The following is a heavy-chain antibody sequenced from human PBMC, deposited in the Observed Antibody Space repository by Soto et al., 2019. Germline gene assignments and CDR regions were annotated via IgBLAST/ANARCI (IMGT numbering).Heavy chain of an antibody. CDR3: AGGLWFGESTNYYMDV. CDR2: TYYRSKWYN. V-gene: IGHV6-1*01. CDR1: GDSVSSNSAA. J-gene: IGHJ6*03. D-gene: IGHD3-10*01. Sequence: SPTLSLTCAISGDSVSSNSAAWNWIRQSPSRGLEWLGRTYYRSKWYNDYAVSVKSRITINPDTSKNQFSLQLNSVTPEDTAVYYCAGGLWFGESTNYYMDVWGKGTTVTVSS.